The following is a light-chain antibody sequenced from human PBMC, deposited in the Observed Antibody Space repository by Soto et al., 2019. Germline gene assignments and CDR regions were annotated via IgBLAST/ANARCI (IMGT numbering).Light chain of an antibody. CDR3: QHYNNWPPWT. V-gene: IGKV3-15*01. CDR1: QSISTN. J-gene: IGKJ1*01. CDR2: GAS. Sequence: EVVMTQTPATLSVSPGERATLSCRASQSISTNLAWYQQKPGQAPRLLIYGASTRATGIPARFSGSGSGTEFSLTISNLRSEDFAVYYCQHYNNWPPWTFGQGTKVEIK.